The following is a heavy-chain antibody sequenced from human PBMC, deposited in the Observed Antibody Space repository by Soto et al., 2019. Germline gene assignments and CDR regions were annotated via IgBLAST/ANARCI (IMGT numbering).Heavy chain of an antibody. CDR3: AREEGTELDF. CDR2: SNPKNGGT. D-gene: IGHD1-7*01. CDR1: GYTFTDAY. Sequence: QVRLVQSGAEVKKPGASVEVTCKPSGYTFTDAYIHWVRQAPGQGLEWLGWSNPKNGGTNYAQKLQGRATKNREKSSSTAFMELSTLNSNDTAVYNCAREEGTELDFWGQGTLVTVSS. V-gene: IGHV1-2*02. J-gene: IGHJ4*02.